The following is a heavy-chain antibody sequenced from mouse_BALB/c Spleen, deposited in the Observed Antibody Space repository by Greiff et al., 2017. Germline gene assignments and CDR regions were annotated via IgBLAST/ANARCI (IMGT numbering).Heavy chain of an antibody. CDR1: GFSLTSYG. CDR3: ARQGYYDYDEAMDY. Sequence: QVQLKESGPDLVAPSQSLSITCTVSGFSLTSYGVHWVRQPPGKGLEWLVVIWSDGSTTYNSALKSRLSISKDNSKSQVFLKMNSLQTDDTAMYYCARQGYYDYDEAMDYWGQGTSVTVSS. D-gene: IGHD2-4*01. V-gene: IGHV2-6-2*01. CDR2: IWSDGST. J-gene: IGHJ4*01.